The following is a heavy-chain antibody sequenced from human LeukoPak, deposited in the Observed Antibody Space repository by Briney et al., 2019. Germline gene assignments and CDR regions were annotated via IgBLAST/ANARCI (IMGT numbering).Heavy chain of an antibody. J-gene: IGHJ4*02. D-gene: IGHD6-6*01. CDR3: ARDRIAARRATATAFDY. V-gene: IGHV3-30*04. CDR2: ISYDGSNK. CDR1: GFTFSSYA. Sequence: GGSLRLSCAASGFTFSSYAMHWVRQAPGKGLEWVAVISYDGSNKYYADSVKGRFTISRDNSKNTPYLQMNSLRAEDTAVYYCARDRIAARRATATAFDYWGQGTLVTVSS.